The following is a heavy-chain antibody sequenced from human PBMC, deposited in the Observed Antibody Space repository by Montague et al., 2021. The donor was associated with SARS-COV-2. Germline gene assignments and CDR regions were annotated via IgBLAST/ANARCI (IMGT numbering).Heavy chain of an antibody. D-gene: IGHD2-15*01. V-gene: IGHV4-34*01. CDR1: GGSFNGYY. CDR3: VRERECSGGSCYGSDDDAFDF. Sequence: SETLSLTCAVYGGSFNGYYWYWIRQPPGKGLEWIGEISDIGSTTYNPSLASRLTTSVDRSTNKFSLRLTSVTAAATAAYDCVRERECSGGSCYGSDDDAFDFWGQGTVVTVSS. CDR2: ISDIGST. J-gene: IGHJ3*01.